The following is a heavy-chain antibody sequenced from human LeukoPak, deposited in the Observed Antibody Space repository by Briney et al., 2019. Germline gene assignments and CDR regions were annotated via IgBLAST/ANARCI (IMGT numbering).Heavy chain of an antibody. CDR3: ARGPGYSSSSTTFDI. Sequence: ASVKVSFKASGYTFTSYDINWLRQPAGQGREWMGWMNPNSGNTGYAQKVQGRVTMTRNTSISTAYRELSRLRSEDRAVYYCARGPGYSSSSTTFDIWGQGTMVTVSS. D-gene: IGHD6-6*01. V-gene: IGHV1-8*01. CDR2: MNPNSGNT. CDR1: GYTFTSYD. J-gene: IGHJ3*02.